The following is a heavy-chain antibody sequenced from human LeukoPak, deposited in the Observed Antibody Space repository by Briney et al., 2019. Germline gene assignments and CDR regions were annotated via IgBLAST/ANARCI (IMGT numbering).Heavy chain of an antibody. V-gene: IGHV1-18*01. Sequence: ASVKVSCTASGYTFTSYAITWVRQAPGQGLEWMGWISSYNGNTNYAQKLQGRVTMTTETSTSTAYMELRSLRAEDTAVYYCARGAFDIWGQGTMVTVSS. CDR3: ARGAFDI. CDR2: ISSYNGNT. CDR1: GYTFTSYA. J-gene: IGHJ3*02.